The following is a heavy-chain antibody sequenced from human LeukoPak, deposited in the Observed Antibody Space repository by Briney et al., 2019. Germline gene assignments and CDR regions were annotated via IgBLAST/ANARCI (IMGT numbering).Heavy chain of an antibody. CDR2: IRSKANNFAT. J-gene: IGHJ3*02. V-gene: IGHV3-73*01. CDR1: GFTFSGSA. Sequence: GGSLRLSCAASGFTFSGSAMHWVRQASGKGLEWVGHIRSKANNFATAYAASVQGRFTISRDDSKNTAYLQMNSLSTEDTAVYYCVRLGNAFDIWGQGTKVTVSS. D-gene: IGHD1-26*01. CDR3: VRLGNAFDI.